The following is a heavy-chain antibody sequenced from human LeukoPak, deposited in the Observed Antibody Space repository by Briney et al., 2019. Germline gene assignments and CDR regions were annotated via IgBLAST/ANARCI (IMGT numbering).Heavy chain of an antibody. CDR1: GFTFSSYS. D-gene: IGHD6-19*01. CDR3: ARAVIAVAGTCQDY. V-gene: IGHV3-21*01. Sequence: GGSLRLSCAASGFTFSSYSMNWVRQAPGKGLEWVSSISSSSSYIYYADSVKGRFTISRDNAKNSLYLQMNSLRAEDTAVYYCARAVIAVAGTCQDYWGQGTLVTVSS. J-gene: IGHJ4*02. CDR2: ISSSSSYI.